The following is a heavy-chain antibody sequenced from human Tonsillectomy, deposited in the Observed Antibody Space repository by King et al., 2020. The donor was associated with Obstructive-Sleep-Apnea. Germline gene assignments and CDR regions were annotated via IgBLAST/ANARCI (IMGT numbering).Heavy chain of an antibody. CDR1: GFPFSSYS. CDR2: ITSSINTI. D-gene: IGHD5-12*01. Sequence: QLVQSGGGLVQPGGSLGLSCAASGFPFSSYSMNWVRRAPGKGLDWVSYITSSINTIYYADSVRGRFTISRDNAKNSLYLQMNSLRAEDTAVYYCARDSGDSGYDSRPIWGQGILVTVSS. CDR3: ARDSGDSGYDSRPI. J-gene: IGHJ4*02. V-gene: IGHV3-48*04.